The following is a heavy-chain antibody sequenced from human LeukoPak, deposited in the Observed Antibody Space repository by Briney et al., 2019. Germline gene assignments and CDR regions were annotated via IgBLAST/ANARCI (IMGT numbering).Heavy chain of an antibody. V-gene: IGHV3-23*01. CDR3: ARQSDRSGALGY. CDR1: GFTFSSYA. D-gene: IGHD3-10*01. J-gene: IGHJ4*02. CDR2: ISGSGGST. Sequence: GGSLRLSCAASGFTFSSYAMSWVRQAPGKGLEWVSAISGSGGSTYYADSVKGRFTISRDNSKNTLYLQMNSLRAEDTAVYYCARQSDRSGALGYWGRGTLVTVSS.